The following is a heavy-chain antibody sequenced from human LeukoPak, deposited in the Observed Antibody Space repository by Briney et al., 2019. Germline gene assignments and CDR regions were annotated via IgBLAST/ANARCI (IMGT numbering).Heavy chain of an antibody. V-gene: IGHV7-4-1*02. Sequence: ASVKVSCKASGGTFSSYAISWVRQAPGQGLEWMGWINTNTGNPTYAQGFTGRFVFSLDTSVSTAYLHISSLKAEDTAVYYCARENDGSGSYYRPAFDIWGQGTMVTVSS. J-gene: IGHJ3*02. CDR2: INTNTGNP. CDR1: GGTFSSYA. D-gene: IGHD3-10*01. CDR3: ARENDGSGSYYRPAFDI.